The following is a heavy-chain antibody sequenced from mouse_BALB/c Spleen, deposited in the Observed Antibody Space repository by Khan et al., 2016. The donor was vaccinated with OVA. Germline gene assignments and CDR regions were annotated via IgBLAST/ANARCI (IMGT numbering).Heavy chain of an antibody. V-gene: IGHV14-3*02. CDR1: GFNIKDTY. D-gene: IGHD4-1*01. CDR2: IDPANGNT. Sequence: VQLKQSGAELVKPGASVKLSCTASGFNIKDTYMHWVKQRPEQGLEWIGRIDPANGNTKYDPKFQDKATITADTSSNTAYLQPSSLTSEDTAVYYCARDYWDVFAYWGQGTLVTVAA. CDR3: ARDYWDVFAY. J-gene: IGHJ3*01.